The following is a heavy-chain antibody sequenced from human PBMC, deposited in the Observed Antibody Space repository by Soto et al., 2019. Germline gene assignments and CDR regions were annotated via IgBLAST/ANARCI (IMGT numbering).Heavy chain of an antibody. J-gene: IGHJ6*02. CDR1: GVTFISYA. D-gene: IGHD3-3*01. CDR3: AAAVWRGYCEYYYGMDV. V-gene: IGHV1-69*01. Sequence: QVQLVQSGAEVRKPGSSVTVSCNAFGVTFISYAFSWVRQAPGQGLEWMGGTIPIFSTTHYAQNFQGRVTIPADGSTGTADLELSSLSSEDTAVYDCAAAVWRGYCEYYYGMDVWGLGTTVTVSS. CDR2: TIPIFSTT.